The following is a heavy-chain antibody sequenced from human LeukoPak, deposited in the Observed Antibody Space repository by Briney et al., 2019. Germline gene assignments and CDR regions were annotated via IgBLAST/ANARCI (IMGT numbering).Heavy chain of an antibody. J-gene: IGHJ4*02. D-gene: IGHD3-16*01. Sequence: PGRSLRLSCAASGFTFSSYAMHWVRQAPGKGLEWVAVISYDGSNKYYADSVKGRFTISRDNSKNTLYLQMNSLRAEDTAVYYCASWGAGGNSWGQGTLVTVPS. CDR1: GFTFSSYA. V-gene: IGHV3-30*04. CDR2: ISYDGSNK. CDR3: ASWGAGGNS.